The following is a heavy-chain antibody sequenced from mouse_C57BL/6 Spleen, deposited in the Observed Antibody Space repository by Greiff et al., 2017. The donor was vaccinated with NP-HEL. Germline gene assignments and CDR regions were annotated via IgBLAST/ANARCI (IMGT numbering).Heavy chain of an antibody. CDR1: GYTFTSYW. D-gene: IGHD3-2*02. CDR3: ARRGAQADDY. V-gene: IGHV1-69*01. CDR2: IDPSDSYT. J-gene: IGHJ2*01. Sequence: VKLQESGAELVMPGASVKLSCKASGYTFTSYWMHWVKQRPGQGLEWIGEIDPSDSYTNYNQKFKGKSTLTVDKSSSTAYMQLSSLTSEDSAVYYCARRGAQADDYWGQGTTLTVSS.